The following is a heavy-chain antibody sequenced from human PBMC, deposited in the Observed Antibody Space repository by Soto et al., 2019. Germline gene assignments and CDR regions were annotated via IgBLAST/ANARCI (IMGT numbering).Heavy chain of an antibody. Sequence: QVQLVQSGAEVKKPGASVKVSCKASGYTFSSYGISWVRQAPGQGREWMGWISAYNGNTKYAQKIQGRVTMTKDTSTSTAYMELRSLRSEDTGVYYCARDSPPVDYWGQGTLVTVCS. V-gene: IGHV1-18*01. CDR1: GYTFSSYG. J-gene: IGHJ4*02. CDR3: ARDSPPVDY. CDR2: ISAYNGNT.